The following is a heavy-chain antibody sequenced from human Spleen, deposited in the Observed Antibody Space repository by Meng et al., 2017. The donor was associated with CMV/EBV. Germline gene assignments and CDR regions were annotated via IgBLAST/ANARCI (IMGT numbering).Heavy chain of an antibody. CDR2: ISAYNSNT. J-gene: IGHJ1*01. D-gene: IGHD6-13*01. V-gene: IGHV1-18*01. CDR1: CYTYASYG. CDR3: ARDRQLIPAEYFQH. Sequence: KASCYTYASYGMGWLRQAPGQGLEWMGWISAYNSNTHYAQKVQDRVTITADASANTAYLKLRSLRSDDTAIYDCARDRQLIPAEYFQHWGPGTLVTVSS.